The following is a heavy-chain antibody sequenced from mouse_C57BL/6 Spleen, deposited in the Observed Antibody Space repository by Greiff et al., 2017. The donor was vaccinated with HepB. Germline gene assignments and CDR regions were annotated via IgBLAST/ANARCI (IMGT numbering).Heavy chain of an antibody. J-gene: IGHJ2*01. V-gene: IGHV1-80*01. CDR1: GYAFSSYW. D-gene: IGHD2-5*01. CDR2: IYPGDGDT. Sequence: VQLQQSGAELVKPGASVKISCKASGYAFSSYWMNWVKQRPGKGLEWIGQIYPGDGDTNYNGKFKGKATLTADKSSSTAYMQLSSLTSEDSAVYFCARECLYSNYVYFDYWGQGTTLTVSS. CDR3: ARECLYSNYVYFDY.